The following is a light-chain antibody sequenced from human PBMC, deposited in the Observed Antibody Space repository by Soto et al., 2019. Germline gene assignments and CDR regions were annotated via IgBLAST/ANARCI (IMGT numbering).Light chain of an antibody. V-gene: IGLV2-23*01. Sequence: QSALTQPASVSGSPGQSITISCTGTSSDVGTYNLVSWYQQQPGKAPKLMIYEGSKRPSGVSDRFSGSKSGNTASLTISGLQAEDEADYYCSSYAGSSTSDVVFGGGTKLTVL. CDR3: SSYAGSSTSDVV. J-gene: IGLJ2*01. CDR2: EGS. CDR1: SSDVGTYNL.